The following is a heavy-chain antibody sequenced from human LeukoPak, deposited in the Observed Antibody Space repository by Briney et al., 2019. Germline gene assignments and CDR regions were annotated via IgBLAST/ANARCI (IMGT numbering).Heavy chain of an antibody. CDR2: IFYNGGP. CDR1: GDSITNSNYY. J-gene: IGHJ3*02. V-gene: IGHV4-39*07. Sequence: SETLSLTCTAPGDSITNSNYYWGGVRQSPGRGLGWLGNIFYNGGPYYNPSFKSRVAISVDTSKNHFSLTLNAETAADTAVYYCASYSGTYSAFEIWGQGTPVTVSS. CDR3: ASYSGTYSAFEI. D-gene: IGHD1-26*01.